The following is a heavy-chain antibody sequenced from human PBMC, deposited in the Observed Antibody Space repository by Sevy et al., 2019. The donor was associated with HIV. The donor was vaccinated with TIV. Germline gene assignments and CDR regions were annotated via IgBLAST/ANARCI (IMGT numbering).Heavy chain of an antibody. V-gene: IGHV4-61*01. CDR1: GGSVSSGSYY. CDR3: ARDQWEYSSSWDEGYYYYIDV. Sequence: SETLSLTCTVSGGSVSSGSYYWSWIRQPPGKGLEWIGYIYYSGSTNYNPSLKSRVTISVDTSKNQFSLKLSSVTAADTAVDYCARDQWEYSSSWDEGYYYYIDVWGKGTTVTVSS. D-gene: IGHD6-13*01. CDR2: IYYSGST. J-gene: IGHJ6*03.